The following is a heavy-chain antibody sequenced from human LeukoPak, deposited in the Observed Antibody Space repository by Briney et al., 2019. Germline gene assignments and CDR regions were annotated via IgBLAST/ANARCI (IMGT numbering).Heavy chain of an antibody. CDR3: AKDQGPDVVAYST. Sequence: PGGSLRLSCAASGFTFSSYAMSWVRQAPGTGLEWVSAISGSGGSTYYADSVKGRFTISRDNSKNTLYLQMNSLRAEDTAVYYCAKDQGPDVVAYSTWGQGTLVTVSS. CDR2: ISGSGGST. D-gene: IGHD5-12*01. CDR1: GFTFSSYA. J-gene: IGHJ5*02. V-gene: IGHV3-23*01.